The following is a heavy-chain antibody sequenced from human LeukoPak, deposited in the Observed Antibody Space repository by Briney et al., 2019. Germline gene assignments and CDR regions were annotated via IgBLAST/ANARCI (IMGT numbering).Heavy chain of an antibody. J-gene: IGHJ4*02. D-gene: IGHD2-15*01. Sequence: SETLSLTCTVSGASISSDYWSWLRQFAGKGLEWIGRIYSSGSTNYNPSLNGRVTLSLDTTKNQFSLNLYSVTAADTAVYYCVRDPGTCSGGSCYYYFDYWSQGTLVTVSS. CDR3: VRDPGTCSGGSCYYYFDY. V-gene: IGHV4-4*07. CDR2: IYSSGST. CDR1: GASISSDY.